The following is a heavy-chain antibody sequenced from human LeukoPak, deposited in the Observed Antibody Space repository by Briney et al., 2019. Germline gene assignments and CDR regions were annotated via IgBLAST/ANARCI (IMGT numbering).Heavy chain of an antibody. CDR3: ARGRDTAMATDY. J-gene: IGHJ4*02. CDR2: IYYSGST. Sequence: SETLSLTCTVSGGSINSTSNYWGWIRQPPGKGLEWIGSIYYSGSTSYNPSLKSRVTISVDTSKNQFSLKLSSVTAADTAVYYCARGRDTAMATDYWGQGTLVTVSS. D-gene: IGHD5-18*01. V-gene: IGHV4-39*07. CDR1: GGSINSTSNY.